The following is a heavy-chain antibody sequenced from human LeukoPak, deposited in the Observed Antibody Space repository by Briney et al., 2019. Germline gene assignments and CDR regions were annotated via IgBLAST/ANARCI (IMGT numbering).Heavy chain of an antibody. J-gene: IGHJ4*02. Sequence: SETPSLTCTVSGGSISSYYWSWIRQPPGKGLEWIGYIYYSGSTNYNPSLKSRVTISVDTSKNQFSLKLSSVTAADTAVYYCARLARLHTFDYWGQGTLVTVSS. CDR2: IYYSGST. CDR3: ARLARLHTFDY. V-gene: IGHV4-59*01. D-gene: IGHD6-25*01. CDR1: GGSISSYY.